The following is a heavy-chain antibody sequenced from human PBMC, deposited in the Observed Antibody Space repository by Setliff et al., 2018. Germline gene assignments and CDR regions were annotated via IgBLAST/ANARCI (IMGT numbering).Heavy chain of an antibody. J-gene: IGHJ6*02. CDR1: GFTFDDYA. V-gene: IGHV3-73*01. D-gene: IGHD3-10*01. CDR2: IRSKAFSYAT. Sequence: PGGSLRLSCSTSGFTFDDYAMHWVRQASGKGLEWVGRIRSKAFSYATRYTESMKGRFTISRDNSKNTQYLQMNSLRAEDTAVYYCAKNHGSGSWAPGGMDVWGQGTTVTVSS. CDR3: AKNHGSGSWAPGGMDV.